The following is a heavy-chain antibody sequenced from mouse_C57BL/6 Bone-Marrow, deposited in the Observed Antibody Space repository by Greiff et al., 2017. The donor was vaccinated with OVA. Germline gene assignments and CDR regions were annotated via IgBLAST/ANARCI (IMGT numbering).Heavy chain of an antibody. D-gene: IGHD1-1*01. Sequence: VQRVESGAELVRPGTSVKVSCKASGYAFTNYLIEWVKQRPGQGLEWIGVINPGSGGTNYNEKFKGKATLTADKSSSTAYMQLSSLTSEDSAVYFCARSLYYYGSSRAWFAYWGQGTLVTVSA. CDR2: INPGSGGT. CDR1: GYAFTNYL. V-gene: IGHV1-54*01. J-gene: IGHJ3*01. CDR3: ARSLYYYGSSRAWFAY.